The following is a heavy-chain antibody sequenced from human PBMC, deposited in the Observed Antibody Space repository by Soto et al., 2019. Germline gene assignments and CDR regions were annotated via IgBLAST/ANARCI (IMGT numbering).Heavy chain of an antibody. Sequence: EVQLVESGGGLVQPGGSLRLSCAASGFTFSNSWMSWVRQAPGKGLEWVADINPVVSEKYYVDSVKGRFTVSRDNAKNSLYLQMNSLRVEDTALYYCARDPAWGSLDYWGLGTLVTVSS. CDR3: ARDPAWGSLDY. CDR1: GFTFSNSW. V-gene: IGHV3-7*01. D-gene: IGHD7-27*01. J-gene: IGHJ4*02. CDR2: INPVVSEK.